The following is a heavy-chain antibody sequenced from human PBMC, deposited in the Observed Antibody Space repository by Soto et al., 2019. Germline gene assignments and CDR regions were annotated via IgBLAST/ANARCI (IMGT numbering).Heavy chain of an antibody. CDR3: SRRAPEGFDP. Sequence: KPSETLSLTCTVSGGSFGSSAYYWGWIRRAPGKGLEWIGSINSSGSTFSNPSLKSRVTLSVDTSKNQFSLKLTSVTAADTALYYCSRRAPEGFDPWGQGTLVTVS. J-gene: IGHJ5*02. CDR2: INSSGST. V-gene: IGHV4-39*01. CDR1: GGSFGSSAYY.